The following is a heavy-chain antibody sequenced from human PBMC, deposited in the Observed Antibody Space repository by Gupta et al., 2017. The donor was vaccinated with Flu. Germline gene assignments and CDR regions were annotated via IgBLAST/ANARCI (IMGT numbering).Heavy chain of an antibody. J-gene: IGHJ6*02. Sequence: QVQLVQSGAEVKKPGASVNVYCKAYGYTFTAYYIHWVRQAPGQGLEWMGWINPNNGGTNYAQKFQGRVTMTRDTSISTAYMELTRLGSDDSAVYYCARGGSLLLPIMLVLMDVWGQGTTVTVSS. D-gene: IGHD2-15*01. CDR2: INPNNGGT. CDR1: GYTFTAYY. CDR3: ARGGSLLLPIMLVLMDV. V-gene: IGHV1-2*02.